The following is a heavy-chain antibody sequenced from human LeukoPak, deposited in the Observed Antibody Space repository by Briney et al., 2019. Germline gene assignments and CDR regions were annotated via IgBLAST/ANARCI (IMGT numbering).Heavy chain of an antibody. CDR1: GFTFSSYG. CDR3: ARALMVRGVITLDY. V-gene: IGHV3-33*01. Sequence: GGSLRLSRAASGFTFSSYGMHWVRQAPGKGLEWVAVIWYDGSNKYYADSVKGRFTISRDNSKNTLYLQMNSLRAEDTAVYYCARALMVRGVITLDYWGQGTLVTVSS. CDR2: IWYDGSNK. J-gene: IGHJ4*02. D-gene: IGHD3-10*01.